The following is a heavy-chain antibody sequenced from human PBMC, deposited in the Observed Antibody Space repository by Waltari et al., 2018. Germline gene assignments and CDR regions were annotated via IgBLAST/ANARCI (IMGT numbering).Heavy chain of an antibody. D-gene: IGHD3-10*01. CDR1: GITFSSNY. Sequence: EVQLVESGGGLVQPGGSLRLSCAASGITFSSNYMRRVRQAPGEGLEWVSVIFSNGKTYYADSVKGRFTTSRDNSKNTLYLQMNSLRAEDTAVYYCARDATYYYGSGSSSGDAFDIWGQGTKVTVSS. J-gene: IGHJ3*02. CDR3: ARDATYYYGSGSSSGDAFDI. CDR2: IFSNGKT. V-gene: IGHV3-66*01.